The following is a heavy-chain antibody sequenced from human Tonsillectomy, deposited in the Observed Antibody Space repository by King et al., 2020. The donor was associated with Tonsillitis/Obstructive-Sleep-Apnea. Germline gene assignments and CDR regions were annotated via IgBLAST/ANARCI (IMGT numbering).Heavy chain of an antibody. J-gene: IGHJ5*02. D-gene: IGHD5-12*01. CDR2: INHSGRT. CDR1: GGSFSGYY. Sequence: VQLQQWGAGLLKPSETLSLTCAAYGGSFSGYYWSWIRQPPGKGLEWIGEINHSGRTNYNPYLKSRVTISVDTSKNQFSLKLNSVTAADTAVYYCARDGSGYQPFDPWGQGTLVTVSS. V-gene: IGHV4-34*01. CDR3: ARDGSGYQPFDP.